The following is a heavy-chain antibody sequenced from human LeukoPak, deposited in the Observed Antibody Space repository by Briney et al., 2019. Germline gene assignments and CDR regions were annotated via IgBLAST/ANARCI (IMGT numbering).Heavy chain of an antibody. CDR3: ARDRGGGYSYGSLGY. V-gene: IGHV1-18*01. Sequence: ASVKVSCKASGYTFTSYGISWVRQAPGHGLEWMGWISAYNGNTNYAQKLQGRVTMTTDTSTSTAYMELRSLRSDDTAVYYCARDRGGGYSYGSLGYWGQGTLVTVSS. D-gene: IGHD5-18*01. CDR1: GYTFTSYG. CDR2: ISAYNGNT. J-gene: IGHJ4*02.